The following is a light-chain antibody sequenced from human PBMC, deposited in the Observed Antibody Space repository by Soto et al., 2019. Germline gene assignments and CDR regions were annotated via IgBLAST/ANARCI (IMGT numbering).Light chain of an antibody. CDR2: EVS. Sequence: QSALTQPASVSGSPGQSITISCTGTSSDVGAYNYVSWYQQHPGKAPKLMIYEVSNRPSGVSNRFSGSKSGNTASLTISGLQAEDEADYYCSSYSTGSTHVVFGGGTKVTVL. V-gene: IGLV2-14*01. CDR3: SSYSTGSTHVV. CDR1: SSDVGAYNY. J-gene: IGLJ2*01.